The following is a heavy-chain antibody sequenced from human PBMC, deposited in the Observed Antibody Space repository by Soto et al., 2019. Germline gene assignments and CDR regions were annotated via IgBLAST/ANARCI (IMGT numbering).Heavy chain of an antibody. D-gene: IGHD2-2*01. Sequence: GESLKISCQGSGYTFSNNWISWVRQKPGKGLEWMGKIDPSGSYTDYSPSFQGHVSLSVDKSVSTAYLQWSSLKASDSAIYYCARHAGRDIVVVPAAKKVRYYGMDVWGQGTTVTVSS. J-gene: IGHJ6*02. CDR3: ARHAGRDIVVVPAAKKVRYYGMDV. CDR2: IDPSGSYT. V-gene: IGHV5-10-1*01. CDR1: GYTFSNNW.